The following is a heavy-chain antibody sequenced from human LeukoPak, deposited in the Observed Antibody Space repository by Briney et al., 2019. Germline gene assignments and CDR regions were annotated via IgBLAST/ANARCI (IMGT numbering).Heavy chain of an antibody. Sequence: PGGSLRLSCAATGLFSNHWMNWVRQAPGKGLEWVANINFDGTEINYVDSVKGRFTISRDNAKNSLFLQMNRLKVEDTAVYYCTRDIGYSSSWGAYWGQGTLVAVSS. V-gene: IGHV3-7*01. CDR1: GLFSNHW. J-gene: IGHJ4*02. D-gene: IGHD5-18*01. CDR3: TRDIGYSSSWGAY. CDR2: INFDGTEI.